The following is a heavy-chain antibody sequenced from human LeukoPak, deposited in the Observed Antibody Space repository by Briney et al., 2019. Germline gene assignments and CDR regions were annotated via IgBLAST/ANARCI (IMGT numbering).Heavy chain of an antibody. Sequence: PGGSLSLSCAASGFTFSSYPMHWVRQSPGKGLEYVSAIGSDGGRTYYADSVKGRFTISRDNSKNTLYLQMDSLRPEDMAVYYCMSRDSSGYWGQGTLVTVSS. D-gene: IGHD3-22*01. CDR1: GFTFSSYP. CDR2: IGSDGGRT. CDR3: MSRDSSGY. J-gene: IGHJ4*02. V-gene: IGHV3-64*02.